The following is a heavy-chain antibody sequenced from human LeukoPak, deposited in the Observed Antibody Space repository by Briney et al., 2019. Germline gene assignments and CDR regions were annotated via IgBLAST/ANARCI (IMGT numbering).Heavy chain of an antibody. D-gene: IGHD3-10*01. V-gene: IGHV5-51*01. J-gene: IGHJ4*02. CDR2: IYPGDSDT. Sequence: GESLKISCKGSGYSFTSYWIGWVRQMPGEGLEWMGIIYPGDSDTRYSPSFQGQVTISADKSISTAYLQWSSLKASDTAMYYCARLNTYYYGSGSPACLDYWGQGTLVTVSS. CDR1: GYSFTSYW. CDR3: ARLNTYYYGSGSPACLDY.